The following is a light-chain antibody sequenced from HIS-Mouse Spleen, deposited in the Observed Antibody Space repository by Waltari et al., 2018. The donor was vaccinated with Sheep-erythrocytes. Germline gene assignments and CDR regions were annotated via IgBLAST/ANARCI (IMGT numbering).Light chain of an antibody. J-gene: IGLJ3*02. Sequence: QSALTQPASVSGSPGPSITIPCTGTSSDVGSYNLSPWYQQHPGKAPKLMIYEGSKRPSGVSNRFSGSKSGNTASLTISGLQAEDEADYYCCSYAGSSTPWVFGGGTKLTVL. CDR2: EGS. CDR3: CSYAGSSTPWV. V-gene: IGLV2-23*01. CDR1: SSDVGSYNL.